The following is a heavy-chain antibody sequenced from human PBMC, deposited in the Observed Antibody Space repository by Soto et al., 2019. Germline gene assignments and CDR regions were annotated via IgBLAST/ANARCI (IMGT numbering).Heavy chain of an antibody. CDR1: GYTFTTYW. Sequence: GESLKISSKGSGYTFTTYWIGWARQMRVKGLEWMGIIYPGDSDTTYSPSFQGQVTISADKSISTAYLQWNSLKASDSAMYYCGRLDSSYYFDYWGQGTLVTVSS. CDR3: GRLDSSYYFDY. CDR2: IYPGDSDT. D-gene: IGHD3-22*01. V-gene: IGHV5-51*01. J-gene: IGHJ4*02.